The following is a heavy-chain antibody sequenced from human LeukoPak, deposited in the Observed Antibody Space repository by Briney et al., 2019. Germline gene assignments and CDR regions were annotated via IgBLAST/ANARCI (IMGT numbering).Heavy chain of an antibody. CDR1: GFTYSSYA. Sequence: PGGSLRLSCAASGFTYSSYALSWVRQAPGKGMEWVSAISGSGGSTYYADSVKGRFTISRDNSKNTLYLQMNSLRAEDTDVYCCAKDPPFDYWGQGTLVTVSS. CDR2: ISGSGGST. V-gene: IGHV3-23*01. CDR3: AKDPPFDY. J-gene: IGHJ4*02.